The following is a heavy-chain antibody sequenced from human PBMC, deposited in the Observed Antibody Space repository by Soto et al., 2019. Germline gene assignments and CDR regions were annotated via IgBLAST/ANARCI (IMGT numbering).Heavy chain of an antibody. D-gene: IGHD2-15*01. Sequence: QLQLQESGSGLVKPSQTLSLTCAVSGGSISSGGYSWSWIRQPPGKGLEWIGYIYHSGSTYYNPSLXHHVNLSVDQSEXQFXLXLSSVTAADTAVYYCARVLGYCSGGSCYTTPDWFDPWGQGTLVTVSS. CDR3: ARVLGYCSGGSCYTTPDWFDP. CDR2: IYHSGST. CDR1: GGSISSGGYS. J-gene: IGHJ5*02. V-gene: IGHV4-30-2*01.